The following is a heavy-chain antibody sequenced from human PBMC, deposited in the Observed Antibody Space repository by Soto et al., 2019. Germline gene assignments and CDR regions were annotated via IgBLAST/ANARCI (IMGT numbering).Heavy chain of an antibody. V-gene: IGHV1-3*04. Sequence: ASVKVSCKASGYTFTAHAMHWVRQAPGQGPEWMGWINTGKGDTKYSQKFQGRITITRDTSASTTYMESSSLKSEDTALYYCARNILGGPTDFRGPGTLVTVSS. D-gene: IGHD3-16*01. CDR1: GYTFTAHA. J-gene: IGHJ4*02. CDR3: ARNILGGPTDF. CDR2: INTGKGDT.